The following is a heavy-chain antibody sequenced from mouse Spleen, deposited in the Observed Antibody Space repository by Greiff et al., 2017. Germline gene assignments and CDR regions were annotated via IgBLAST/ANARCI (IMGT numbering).Heavy chain of an antibody. CDR2: INPGSGGT. Sequence: QVQLQQSGAELVRPGTSVKVSCKASGYAFTNYLIEWVKQRPGQGLEWIGVINPGSGGTNYNEKFKGKATLTADKSSSTAYMQLSSLTSEDSAVYFCAREYDTWFAYWGQGTLVTVSA. CDR1: GYAFTNYL. V-gene: IGHV1-54*01. J-gene: IGHJ3*01. D-gene: IGHD2-14*01. CDR3: AREYDTWFAY.